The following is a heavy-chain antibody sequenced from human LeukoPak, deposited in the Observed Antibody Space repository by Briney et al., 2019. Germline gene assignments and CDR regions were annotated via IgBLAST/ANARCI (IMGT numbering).Heavy chain of an antibody. V-gene: IGHV4-39*07. CDR2: VDHSGRS. CDR1: GGSNSSSSYP. CDR3: ARGPMRSWLYP. J-gene: IGHJ5*02. Sequence: PSETLSLTCTLSGGSNSSSSYPWHWIRQPPGKGLDWIGEVDHSGRSNYNASLKSRVTISLDTSKKQFSLKLTSITAADTAVYYCARGPMRSWLYPWGQGTLVTVSS.